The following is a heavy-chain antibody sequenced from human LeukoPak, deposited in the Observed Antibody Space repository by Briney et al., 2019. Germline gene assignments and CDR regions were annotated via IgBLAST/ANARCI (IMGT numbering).Heavy chain of an antibody. CDR2: INPSGGST. V-gene: IGHV1-46*01. CDR1: GYTFTNFD. Sequence: APVKVSCKASGYTFTNFDINWVRQAPGQGLEWMGIINPSGGSTSYAQKFQGGVTMTRDTSTSTVYMELSSLRSEDTAVYYCARVRVRGYSYEAFDIWGQGTMVTVSS. CDR3: ARVRVRGYSYEAFDI. D-gene: IGHD5-18*01. J-gene: IGHJ3*02.